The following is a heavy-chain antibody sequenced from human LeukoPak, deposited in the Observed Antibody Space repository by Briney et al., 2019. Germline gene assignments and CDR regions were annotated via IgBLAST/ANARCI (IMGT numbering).Heavy chain of an antibody. D-gene: IGHD3-22*01. CDR1: GFTFSSYA. V-gene: IGHV3-30*04. CDR3: AKDLTYYYDSTGYYFDY. J-gene: IGHJ4*02. CDR2: ISYDGSNK. Sequence: GGSLRLSCAASGFTFSSYAMHWVRQVPGKGLEWVAVISYDGSNKYYADSVKGRFTISRDNSKNTLYLQLNSLRAEDTAIYYCAKDLTYYYDSTGYYFDYWGQGTLVTVSS.